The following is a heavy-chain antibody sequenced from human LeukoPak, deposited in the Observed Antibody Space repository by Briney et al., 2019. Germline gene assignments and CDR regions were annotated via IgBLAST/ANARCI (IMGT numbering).Heavy chain of an antibody. J-gene: IGHJ6*02. Sequence: GGSLRLSCAASGLTFSSYAMSWVRQAPGKGLEWVSTITGSDTSTYYADSVKGRFTLSRDNSKNTLYLQMNSLRAEDTAVYYCARGQLEWENYYYGMDVWGQGTTVTVSS. CDR3: ARGQLEWENYYYGMDV. CDR2: ITGSDTST. V-gene: IGHV3-23*01. D-gene: IGHD1-1*01. CDR1: GLTFSSYA.